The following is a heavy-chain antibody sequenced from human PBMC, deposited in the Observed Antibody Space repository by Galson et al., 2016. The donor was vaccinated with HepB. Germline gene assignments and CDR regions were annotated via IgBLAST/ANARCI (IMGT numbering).Heavy chain of an antibody. CDR3: ARQDRAGHVNF. Sequence: LSLTCTVSGGSISSSSYFWAWIRQPPGKGLDWIGSIYYSGTTHYNPSLQSRASISVDTTKNQFSLRLTSVSAADTAMYSCARQDRAGHVNFWGQGTMVTVSS. CDR1: GGSISSSSYF. J-gene: IGHJ3*01. CDR2: IYYSGTT. V-gene: IGHV4-39*01. D-gene: IGHD6-19*01.